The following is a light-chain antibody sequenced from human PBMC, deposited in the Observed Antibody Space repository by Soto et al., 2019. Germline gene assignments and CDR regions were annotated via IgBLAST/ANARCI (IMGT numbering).Light chain of an antibody. CDR2: AAS. CDR3: QQSYSTSWT. Sequence: DVQMTQCLSSLSAAVVDRVTITCLASQSISSYLNWYQQKPGKAPKLLIYAASSLQSGVPSRFSGRGSGTDFTLTISSLQPEDFATYYCQQSYSTSWTVGQGTKVDIK. CDR1: QSISSY. V-gene: IGKV1-39*01. J-gene: IGKJ1*01.